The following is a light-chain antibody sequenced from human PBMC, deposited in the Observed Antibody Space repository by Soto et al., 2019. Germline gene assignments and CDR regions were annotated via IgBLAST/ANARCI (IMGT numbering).Light chain of an antibody. CDR2: SVS. Sequence: QSVLTPTASVSGSPGQSITISCSGTSSYIGAYDHVAWFQQFPGKTPKLVIYSVSNRPSGVSYRFSGSKSGNAASLTISGLQADDEADYYCISYTVSRSYVFGPGTKVTVL. J-gene: IGLJ1*01. CDR3: ISYTVSRSYV. V-gene: IGLV2-14*01. CDR1: SSYIGAYDH.